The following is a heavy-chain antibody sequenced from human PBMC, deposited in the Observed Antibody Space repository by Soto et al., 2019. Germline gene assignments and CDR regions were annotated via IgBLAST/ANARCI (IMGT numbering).Heavy chain of an antibody. CDR2: ISAYNGNT. CDR3: ARTYYYNSGEGFDY. J-gene: IGHJ4*02. Sequence: ASVKVSCKASGYTFTSYGISWVRQAPGQGLEWMGWISAYNGNTNYAQKLQGRVTTTTDTSTSTAYMELRSLRSDDTAVYYCARTYYYNSGEGFDYWGQGTLVTVSS. D-gene: IGHD3-22*01. V-gene: IGHV1-18*01. CDR1: GYTFTSYG.